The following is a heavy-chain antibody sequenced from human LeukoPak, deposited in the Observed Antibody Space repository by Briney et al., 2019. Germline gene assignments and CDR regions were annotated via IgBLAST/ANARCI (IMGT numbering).Heavy chain of an antibody. CDR3: ARGRYYGMDV. CDR1: GYTFSTNG. Sequence: ASVKVSCKASGYTFSTNGITWVRQAPGQGLEWMGWISIFDGKTDYAQKLQGRVTMTTDTSTSTAYMELRSLTSDDTAVYYRARGRYYGMDVWDQGTTVTVSS. J-gene: IGHJ6*02. V-gene: IGHV1-18*01. CDR2: ISIFDGKT.